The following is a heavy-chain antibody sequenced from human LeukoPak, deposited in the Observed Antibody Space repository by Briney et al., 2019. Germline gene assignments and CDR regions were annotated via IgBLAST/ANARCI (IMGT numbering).Heavy chain of an antibody. J-gene: IGHJ6*02. D-gene: IGHD3-10*01. CDR1: GFTFSSYG. Sequence: GGSLRLSCAASGFTFSSYGMHWVRQAPGKGLEWVAVISYDGSNKYYADSVKGRFTISRDNSKNTLYLQMNSLRAEDTAVYYCAKGLNTNYGSGSYLHYYYGMDVWGQGATVTVSS. V-gene: IGHV3-30*18. CDR2: ISYDGSNK. CDR3: AKGLNTNYGSGSYLHYYYGMDV.